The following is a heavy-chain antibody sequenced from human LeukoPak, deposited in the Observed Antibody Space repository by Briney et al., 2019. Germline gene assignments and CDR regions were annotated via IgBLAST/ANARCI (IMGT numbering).Heavy chain of an antibody. J-gene: IGHJ4*02. V-gene: IGHV4-39*01. D-gene: IGHD3-10*01. Sequence: SETLSLTCTVSGGSISSSSYYWGWIRQPPGKGLEWIGSIDYSGSIYYNPSLKSRVTISVDTSKNQFSLKLGSVTAADTAVYYCARRGGSGSRGDYYFDYWGQGTLVTVSS. CDR2: IDYSGSI. CDR1: GGSISSSSYY. CDR3: ARRGGSGSRGDYYFDY.